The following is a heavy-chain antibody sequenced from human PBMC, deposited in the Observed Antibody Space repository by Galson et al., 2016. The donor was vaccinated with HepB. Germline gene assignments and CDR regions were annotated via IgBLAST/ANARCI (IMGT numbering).Heavy chain of an antibody. CDR2: YYWDDAR. CDR3: ARSRRLRVCYYVMDV. J-gene: IGHJ6*02. Sequence: PALGKPTQTFPLTCTFSGFSLPTIAMGVGWTRKPPGKALEWVAPYYWDDARSYSPSLERRPSITKDTSKSPVVLTMTNMDPVDTATYYSARSRRLRVCYYVMDVWGQGTTVTVAS. CDR1: GFSLPTIAMG. V-gene: IGHV2-5*02. D-gene: IGHD3-22*01.